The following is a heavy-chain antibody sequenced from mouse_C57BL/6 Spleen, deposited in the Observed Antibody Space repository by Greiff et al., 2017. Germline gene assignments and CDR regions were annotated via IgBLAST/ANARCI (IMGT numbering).Heavy chain of an antibody. CDR3: AVGTGTRYFDY. Sequence: QVHVKQPGAELVRPGSSVKLSCKASGYTFTSYWMHWVKQRPIQGLEWIGNIDPSDSETHYNQKFKDKATLTVDKSSSTAYMQLSSLTSEDSAVYYCAVGTGTRYFDYWGQGTTLTVSS. CDR1: GYTFTSYW. V-gene: IGHV1-52*01. CDR2: IDPSDSET. J-gene: IGHJ2*01. D-gene: IGHD4-1*01.